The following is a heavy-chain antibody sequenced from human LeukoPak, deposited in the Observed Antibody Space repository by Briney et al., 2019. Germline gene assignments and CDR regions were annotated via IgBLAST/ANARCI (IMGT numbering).Heavy chain of an antibody. V-gene: IGHV5-51*01. Sequence: GESLKISCKGSGYSFTSYWIGWVRQMPGKGLEWMGIIYPGDSDTRYSPSFQGQVTISADKSISTAYLQWSSLKASDTAMYYCARRARIIMVRGVMRGGTFDYWGQGTLVTVSS. CDR2: IYPGDSDT. J-gene: IGHJ4*02. CDR3: ARRARIIMVRGVMRGGTFDY. CDR1: GYSFTSYW. D-gene: IGHD3-10*01.